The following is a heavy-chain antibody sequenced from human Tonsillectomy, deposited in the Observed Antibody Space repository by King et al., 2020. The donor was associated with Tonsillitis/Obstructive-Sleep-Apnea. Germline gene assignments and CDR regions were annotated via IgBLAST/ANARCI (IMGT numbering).Heavy chain of an antibody. D-gene: IGHD4-11*01. CDR2: ISSSGSII. Sequence: QLVQSGGGLVQPGGSLRLSCAASGFTFSTYEMNWVRQAPGKGLKWISYISSSGSIIYYADSLKGRFTISRDNAKNSLYLEMNRLRAEDTAVYYCARDEATVTIYGMDVWGQGTTVTVSS. J-gene: IGHJ6*02. CDR3: ARDEATVTIYGMDV. V-gene: IGHV3-48*03. CDR1: GFTFSTYE.